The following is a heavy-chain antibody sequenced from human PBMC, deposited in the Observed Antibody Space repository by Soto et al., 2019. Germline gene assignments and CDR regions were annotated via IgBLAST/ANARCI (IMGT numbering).Heavy chain of an antibody. Sequence: QVQLQESGPGLVKPSETLSLTCTVSGGSISSYYWSWIRQPPGKGLEWIGYIYYSGSTNYNPSLTSRVTISVVTPKSNFSLKLSSVTAADTAVYYCARDFSSGWYGGDWFDPWGQGTPVTVSS. CDR1: GGSISSYY. CDR2: IYYSGST. D-gene: IGHD6-19*01. CDR3: ARDFSSGWYGGDWFDP. J-gene: IGHJ5*02. V-gene: IGHV4-59*01.